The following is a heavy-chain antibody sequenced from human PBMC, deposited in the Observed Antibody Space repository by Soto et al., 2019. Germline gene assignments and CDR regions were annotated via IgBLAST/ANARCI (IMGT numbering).Heavy chain of an antibody. CDR3: ARGSMWSYGDWVLYYYYGMDV. J-gene: IGHJ6*02. V-gene: IGHV4-59*01. CDR2: IYYSGST. D-gene: IGHD4-17*01. CDR1: GGSISSYY. Sequence: QVQLQESGPGLVKPSETLSLTCTVSGGSISSYYWSWIRQPPGKGLEWIGYIYYSGSTNYNPSLKSRVTISVDTSKNQFSLKLSSVTAADTAVYYCARGSMWSYGDWVLYYYYGMDVWGQGTTVTGSS.